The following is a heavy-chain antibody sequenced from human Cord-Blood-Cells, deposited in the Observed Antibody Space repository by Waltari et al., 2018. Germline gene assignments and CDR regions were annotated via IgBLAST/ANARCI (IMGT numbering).Heavy chain of an antibody. CDR2: ISYDGSNK. Sequence: QVQLVESGGGVVQPGRSLRLSCAASGFTFSSYAMHWVRQAPGKGLEWVAVISYDGSNKYYPGSVKGRFTISRDNSKNTLYLQMNSLRAEDTAVYYCARDPTREYSSSSRAFDIWGQGTMVTVSS. CDR3: ARDPTREYSSSSRAFDI. D-gene: IGHD6-6*01. CDR1: GFTFSSYA. V-gene: IGHV3-30-3*01. J-gene: IGHJ3*02.